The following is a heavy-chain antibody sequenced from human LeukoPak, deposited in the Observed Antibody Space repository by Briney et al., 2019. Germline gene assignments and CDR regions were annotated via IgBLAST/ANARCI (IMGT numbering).Heavy chain of an antibody. CDR1: GGTFSSYA. D-gene: IGHD6-13*01. Sequence: SVKVSCKASGGTFSSYAISWVRQAPGQGLEWMGRIIPILGIANYAQKFQGRVTITADKSTSTAYMELSSLRSEDTAVYYCARDRSSSWYFDYWGQGTLVTVFS. V-gene: IGHV1-69*04. CDR3: ARDRSSSWYFDY. CDR2: IIPILGIA. J-gene: IGHJ4*02.